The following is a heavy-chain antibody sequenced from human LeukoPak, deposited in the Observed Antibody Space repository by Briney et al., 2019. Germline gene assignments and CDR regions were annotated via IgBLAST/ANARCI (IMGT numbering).Heavy chain of an antibody. D-gene: IGHD3-22*01. CDR3: ARGGYDSSGYYWFDP. CDR2: IYYSGST. Sequence: SESLSLTCTVSGGSISSYYWSWIRQPPGKGLEWIGYIYYSGSTNYNPSLKSRVTISVDTSKNQFSLKLSSVTAADTAVYYCARGGYDSSGYYWFDPWGQGTLVTVSS. V-gene: IGHV4-59*01. CDR1: GGSISSYY. J-gene: IGHJ5*02.